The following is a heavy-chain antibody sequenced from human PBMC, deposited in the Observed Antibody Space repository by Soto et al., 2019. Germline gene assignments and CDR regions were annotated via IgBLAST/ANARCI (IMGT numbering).Heavy chain of an antibody. D-gene: IGHD2-2*01. J-gene: IGHJ1*01. V-gene: IGHV3-30-3*02. CDR3: AKRRLNTITSLSDY. CDR1: GFTLSGYG. Sequence: PGGSLRLSCAASGFTLSGYGMHWVRQAPGKGLEWVAVISYDGSKKYYPDSVKGRFFISRDNSDNTLHLQMNSLRDDDTAIYYCAKRRLNTITSLSDYWGQGVQVTVSS. CDR2: ISYDGSKK.